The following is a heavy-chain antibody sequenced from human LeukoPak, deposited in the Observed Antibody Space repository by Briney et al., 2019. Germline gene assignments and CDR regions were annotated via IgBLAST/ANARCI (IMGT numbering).Heavy chain of an antibody. V-gene: IGHV1-2*02. CDR3: ARGDSLWFGEYWFDP. D-gene: IGHD3-10*01. CDR2: INPNSGGT. Sequence: ASVKVSCKASGYTFTGYYMHWVRQAPGQGLEWMGWINPNSGGTNYAQKFQGRVTMTRDTSISTAYMELSRLRSDDTAVYYCARGDSLWFGEYWFDPWGQGTLVTVSS. CDR1: GYTFTGYY. J-gene: IGHJ5*02.